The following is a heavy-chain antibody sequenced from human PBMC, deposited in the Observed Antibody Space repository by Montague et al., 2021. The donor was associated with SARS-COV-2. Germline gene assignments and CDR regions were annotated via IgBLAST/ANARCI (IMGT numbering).Heavy chain of an antibody. CDR3: ARHDSASLPAVY. J-gene: IGHJ4*02. D-gene: IGHD4/OR15-4a*01. CDR2: ISDSGST. V-gene: IGHV4-59*12. Sequence: SETLSLTCTVSGGSISSFYWCWFRQPPAKGLEWMGDISDSGSTNYNTPSTGRVTMSVDTSKYQFFLMVNSVTAADTAVYYCARHDSASLPAVYWGQGTLVTVSS. CDR1: GGSISSFY.